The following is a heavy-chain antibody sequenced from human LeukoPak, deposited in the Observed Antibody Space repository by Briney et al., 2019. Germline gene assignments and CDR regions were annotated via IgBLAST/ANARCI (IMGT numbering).Heavy chain of an antibody. J-gene: IGHJ6*02. Sequence: ASVKVSCKASGYTFTSYGISWVRQAPGQGLEWMGWISAYNGNTNYAQKLQGRVTMTTDTSTSTAYMELRSLRSEDTAVYYCARALKVDSSSWYGQTYYYYGVDVWGQGTTVTVSS. CDR2: ISAYNGNT. V-gene: IGHV1-18*01. CDR1: GYTFTSYG. D-gene: IGHD6-13*01. CDR3: ARALKVDSSSWYGQTYYYYGVDV.